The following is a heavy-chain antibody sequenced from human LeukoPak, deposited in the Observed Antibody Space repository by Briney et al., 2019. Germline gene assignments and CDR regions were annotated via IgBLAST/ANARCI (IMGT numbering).Heavy chain of an antibody. D-gene: IGHD5-18*01. CDR1: GGSISSYY. CDR2: IYYSGST. Sequence: SETLSLTCTVSGGSISSYYWSWIRQTPGKGLEWIGYIYYSGSTNYNPSLKSRVTISVDTSKNQFSLKLSSVTAADTAVYYCARLRGYSYGSFDYWGQGTLVTVSS. J-gene: IGHJ4*02. V-gene: IGHV4-59*01. CDR3: ARLRGYSYGSFDY.